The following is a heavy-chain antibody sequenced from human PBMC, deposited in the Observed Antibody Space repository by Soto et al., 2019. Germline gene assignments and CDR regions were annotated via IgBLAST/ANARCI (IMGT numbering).Heavy chain of an antibody. V-gene: IGHV4-39*07. J-gene: IGHJ6*02. CDR2: IYYSGST. Sequence: SETLSLTCTVSGGSISSSSYYWGWIRQPPGKGLEWIGSIYYSGSTYYNPSLKSRVTISVDTSKNQFSLKLSSVTAADTAVYYCARGSGATLRRDCSSTSCAYYYYGMDVWGQGTTVTVSS. CDR3: ARGSGATLRRDCSSTSCAYYYYGMDV. CDR1: GGSISSSSYY. D-gene: IGHD2-2*01.